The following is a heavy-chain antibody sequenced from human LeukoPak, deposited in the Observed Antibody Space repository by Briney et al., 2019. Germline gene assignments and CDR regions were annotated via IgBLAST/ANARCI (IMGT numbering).Heavy chain of an antibody. CDR3: AKTCSGTTCSYAFDI. V-gene: IGHV4-4*07. D-gene: IGHD2-2*01. Sequence: SETLSLTCTVSSGSISSYWWSWIRQPAGKGLEWIGLIYTSGTTIYNPSLKSRVTISVDTSSNQFSLKLSSVTAADTAVYYCAKTCSGTTCSYAFDIWGQGTMVTVFS. CDR1: SGSISSYW. J-gene: IGHJ3*02. CDR2: IYTSGTT.